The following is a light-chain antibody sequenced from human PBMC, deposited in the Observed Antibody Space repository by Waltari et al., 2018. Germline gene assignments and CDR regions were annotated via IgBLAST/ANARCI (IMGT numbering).Light chain of an antibody. Sequence: QSALTQPASVSGSPGQSITISCTGTSSDVGSYNLVSWYQQHPGKAPKIMIYEGSKRPSGVSNRFSCSKSGNTASLTISGLQAEDEADYYCCSYTAGSTWVFGGGTKLTVL. J-gene: IGLJ3*02. CDR3: CSYTAGSTWV. CDR2: EGS. CDR1: SSDVGSYNL. V-gene: IGLV2-23*01.